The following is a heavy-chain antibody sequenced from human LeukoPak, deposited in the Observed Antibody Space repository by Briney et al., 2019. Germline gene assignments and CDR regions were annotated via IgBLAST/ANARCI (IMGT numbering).Heavy chain of an antibody. J-gene: IGHJ5*02. Sequence: GASVKVSCKASGYTFTGYYMHWVRQAPGQGLEWMGWINPNSGGTNYAQKFQGRVTMTRDTSISTAYMELSRLRSDDTAVYYCARELLRYFDWLPTYNWFDPWGQGTLVTVSS. CDR3: ARELLRYFDWLPTYNWFDP. V-gene: IGHV1-2*02. CDR1: GYTFTGYY. CDR2: INPNSGGT. D-gene: IGHD3-9*01.